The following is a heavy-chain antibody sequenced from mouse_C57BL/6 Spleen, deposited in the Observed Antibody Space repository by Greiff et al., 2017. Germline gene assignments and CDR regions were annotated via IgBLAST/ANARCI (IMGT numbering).Heavy chain of an antibody. CDR2: IYPGDGDT. CDR1: GYAFSSYW. CDR3: ARNRVYGNDYAMDY. Sequence: VQLVESGAELVKPGASVKISCKASGYAFSSYWMNWVKQRPGKGLEWIGQIYPGDGDTNYNGKFKGKATLTADKSSRTAYLQLSSLTSEDSAVYFCARNRVYGNDYAMDYWGQGTSVTVSS. D-gene: IGHD2-1*01. J-gene: IGHJ4*01. V-gene: IGHV1-80*01.